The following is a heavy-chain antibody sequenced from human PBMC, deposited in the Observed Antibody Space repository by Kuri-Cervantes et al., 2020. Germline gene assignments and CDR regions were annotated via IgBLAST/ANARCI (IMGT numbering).Heavy chain of an antibody. D-gene: IGHD6-13*01. J-gene: IGHJ4*02. CDR2: ISSGGSDL. CDR1: GFTFSDYY. CDR3: ARGGSSWSLYS. Sequence: GESLKISCAASGFTFSDYYMSWIRQAPGKGLEWVSYISSGGSDLYYTDSVKGRFTISRDNAKNSLYLQMNSLRAEDTAVYYCARGGSSWSLYSWGQGTLVTVSS. V-gene: IGHV3-11*04.